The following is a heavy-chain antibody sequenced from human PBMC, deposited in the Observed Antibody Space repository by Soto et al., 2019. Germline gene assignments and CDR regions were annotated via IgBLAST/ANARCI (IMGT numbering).Heavy chain of an antibody. Sequence: GESLKISCKGSGYSFTSYWISWVRQMPGKGLEWMGRIDPSDSYTNYSPSFQGHVTISADKSISTAYLQWSSLKASDTAMYYCARPPPGENWFDPWGQGTLVTVSS. CDR3: ARPPPGENWFDP. CDR2: IDPSDSYT. V-gene: IGHV5-10-1*01. CDR1: GYSFTSYW. J-gene: IGHJ5*02.